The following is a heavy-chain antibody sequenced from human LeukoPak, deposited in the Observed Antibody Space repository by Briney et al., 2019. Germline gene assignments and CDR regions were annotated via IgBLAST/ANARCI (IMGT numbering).Heavy chain of an antibody. D-gene: IGHD5-18*01. CDR3: AKGGDTAMAVDFDY. V-gene: IGHV3-30*18. CDR2: ISYDGSNK. J-gene: IGHJ4*02. CDR1: EFTFSSYG. Sequence: EAGGSLRLSCAASEFTFSSYGMHWVRQAPGKGLEWVAVISYDGSNKYYADSVKGRFTISRDNSKNTLYLQMNSLRAEDTAVYYCAKGGDTAMAVDFDYWGQGTLVTVSS.